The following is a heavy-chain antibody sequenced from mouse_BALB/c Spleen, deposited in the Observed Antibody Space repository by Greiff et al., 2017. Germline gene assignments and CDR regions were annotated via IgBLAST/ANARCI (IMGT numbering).Heavy chain of an antibody. V-gene: IGHV1-82*01. J-gene: IGHJ3*01. CDR3: ARSYGNYAWFAY. D-gene: IGHD2-10*02. Sequence: QVQLQQSGPELVKPGASVKISCKASGYAFSSSWMNWVKQRPGQGLEWIGRIYPGDGDTNYNGKFKGKATLTADKSSSTAYMQLSSLTSVDSAVYFCARSYGNYAWFAYWGQGTLVTVSA. CDR1: GYAFSSSW. CDR2: IYPGDGDT.